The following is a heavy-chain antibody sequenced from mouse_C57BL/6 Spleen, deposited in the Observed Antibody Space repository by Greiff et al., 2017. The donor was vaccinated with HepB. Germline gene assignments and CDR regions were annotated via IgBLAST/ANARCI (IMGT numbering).Heavy chain of an antibody. V-gene: IGHV1-61*01. CDR2: IYPSDSET. D-gene: IGHD1-1*01. CDR3: ARGLTTGWYFDV. Sequence: VQLQQPGAELVRPGSSVKLSCKASGYTFTSYWMDWVKQRPGQGLEWIGNIYPSDSETHYNQKFKDKATLTVDKSSSTAYMQLSSLTSEDSAVYYCARGLTTGWYFDVWGTGTTVTVSS. J-gene: IGHJ1*03. CDR1: GYTFTSYW.